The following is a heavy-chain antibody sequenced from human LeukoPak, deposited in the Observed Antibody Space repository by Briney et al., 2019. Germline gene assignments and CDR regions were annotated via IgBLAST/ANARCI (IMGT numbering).Heavy chain of an antibody. D-gene: IGHD2-2*02. V-gene: IGHV4-59*08. J-gene: IGHJ4*02. CDR1: GASISSYY. Sequence: PSETLSLTCTVSGASISSYYWSWIRQPPGKGLEWIGYIYYNGRTKYNPSLKSRVTISVDTSKNQFSLKLSSVTAADTAVYYCARHGAHIPGYWGQGTLVTVSS. CDR3: ARHGAHIPGY. CDR2: IYYNGRT.